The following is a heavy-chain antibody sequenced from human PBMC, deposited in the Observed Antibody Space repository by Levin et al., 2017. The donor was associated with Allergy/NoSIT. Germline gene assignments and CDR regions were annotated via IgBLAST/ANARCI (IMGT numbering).Heavy chain of an antibody. CDR2: SYYSGTA. J-gene: IGHJ5*01. V-gene: IGHV4-31*03. Sequence: SQTLSLTCTVSGDSISSGHYYWSWIRQPPGKGLEWIGHSYYSGTAYYNPSLKSRLTISVDTSQNQFSLHLSSVTAADTAVYYCARVRNAGGRGWFDSWGQGTLVTVSS. D-gene: IGHD2-8*02. CDR1: GDSISSGHYY. CDR3: ARVRNAGGRGWFDS.